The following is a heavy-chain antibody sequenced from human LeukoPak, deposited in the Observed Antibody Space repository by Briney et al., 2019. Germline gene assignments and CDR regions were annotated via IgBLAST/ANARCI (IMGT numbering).Heavy chain of an antibody. Sequence: PGGSLRLSCAASGFTVSSSSMTWVRQAPGKGLEWVSAIGGGGGSPYYADSVKGRFTISRDNSKNTLYLQMNSLRAEDTAVYYCGKGTDRTSGSYFWGQGTLVTVSS. J-gene: IGHJ4*02. CDR3: GKGTDRTSGSYF. CDR1: GFTVSSSS. CDR2: IGGGGGSP. V-gene: IGHV3-23*01. D-gene: IGHD1-26*01.